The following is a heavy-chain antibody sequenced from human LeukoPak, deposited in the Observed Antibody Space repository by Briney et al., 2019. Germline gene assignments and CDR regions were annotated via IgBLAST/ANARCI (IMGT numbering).Heavy chain of an antibody. Sequence: GASVKVSCKASGYTFTSYDINWVRQATGQGLEWMGRIIPILGIANYAQKFQGRVTITADKSTSTAYMELSSLRSEDTAVYYCARVPGKAVGVEYFDYWGQGTLVTVSS. CDR1: GYTFTSYD. D-gene: IGHD6-19*01. J-gene: IGHJ4*02. V-gene: IGHV1-69*04. CDR2: IIPILGIA. CDR3: ARVPGKAVGVEYFDY.